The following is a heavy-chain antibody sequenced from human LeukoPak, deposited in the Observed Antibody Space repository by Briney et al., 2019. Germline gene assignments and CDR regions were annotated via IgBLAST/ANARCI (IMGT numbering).Heavy chain of an antibody. CDR2: LYYSGSS. V-gene: IGHV4-39*01. CDR1: GGSVSSSSHY. CDR3: ARHLSGPLYYYYYGMDI. Sequence: KASEALSLTCSVSGGSVSSSSHYWGWIRQPPGKGLEWIGSLYYSGSSYYSPSLKSRVTMSVDTSKNQFSLKLSSVNAADTAVYYCARHLSGPLYYYYYGMDIWGQGTTVTVPS. J-gene: IGHJ6*02. D-gene: IGHD5-12*01.